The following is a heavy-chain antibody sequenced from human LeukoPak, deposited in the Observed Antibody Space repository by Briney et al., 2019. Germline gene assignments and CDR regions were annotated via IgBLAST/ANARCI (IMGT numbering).Heavy chain of an antibody. CDR1: GSTFSSYS. CDR2: ISSSSSYI. CDR3: AGGRSSFAY. V-gene: IGHV3-21*01. Sequence: GGSLRLSCAASGSTFSSYSMSWVRQAPGKGLEWVSSISSSSSYIYYAHSVKGRFTISRDNAKNSLYLQMNSLRAEDTAVYYGAGGRSSFAYWGQGTLVTVSS. J-gene: IGHJ4*02. D-gene: IGHD6-13*01.